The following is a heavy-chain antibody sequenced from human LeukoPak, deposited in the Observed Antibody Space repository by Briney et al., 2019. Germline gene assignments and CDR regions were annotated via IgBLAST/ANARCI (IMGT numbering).Heavy chain of an antibody. CDR1: GFTFSNYE. J-gene: IGHJ4*02. CDR3: ARGIQYFDW. V-gene: IGHV3-48*03. CDR2: ISSSGSTI. D-gene: IGHD2/OR15-2a*01. Sequence: PGGSLRLSCAASGFTFSNYEMNWVRQAPGKGLEWVSYISSSGSTIYYADSVKGRFTISRDNAKNSLCLQMNSLRAEDTAVYYCARGIQYFDWLGQGTLVTVSS.